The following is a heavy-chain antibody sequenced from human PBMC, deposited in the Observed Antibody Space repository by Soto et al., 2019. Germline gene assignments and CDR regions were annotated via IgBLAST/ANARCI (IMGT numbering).Heavy chain of an antibody. CDR3: VRGTIAWRGVDY. J-gene: IGHJ4*02. V-gene: IGHV3-74*01. CDR1: GFTFKSYW. CDR2: IFSDDGTA. Sequence: EVKLVESGGGLVQPGGSLRLSCVVSGFTFKSYWMHWFRQAPGKGLEWVSSIFSDDGTATYADSVKGRSSSSRDIAKNSLYLQVSSLRAEDTAVYYCVRGTIAWRGVDYWDQGVPVTVSS. D-gene: IGHD3-3*01.